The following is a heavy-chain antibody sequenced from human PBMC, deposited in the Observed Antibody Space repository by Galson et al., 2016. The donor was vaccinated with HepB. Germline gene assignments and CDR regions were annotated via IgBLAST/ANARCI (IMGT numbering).Heavy chain of an antibody. CDR1: GFTFTTYS. Sequence: SLRLSCAASGFTFTTYSMNWVRQSPGKGLEWIAFILGSTIYYADSVQGRFTVSGDNAKNTLYLQMNSLRDDDTAVYYCARGWRENSFDFWGQGTLVTVSS. V-gene: IGHV3-21*01. CDR3: ARGWRENSFDF. D-gene: IGHD2/OR15-2a*01. CDR2: ILGSTI. J-gene: IGHJ4*02.